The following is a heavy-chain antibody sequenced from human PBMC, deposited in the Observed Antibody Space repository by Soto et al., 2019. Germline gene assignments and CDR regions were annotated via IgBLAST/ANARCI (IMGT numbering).Heavy chain of an antibody. D-gene: IGHD5-18*01. V-gene: IGHV3-11*01. CDR2: ISGSGSTI. J-gene: IGHJ4*02. CDR1: GFTFSDYY. CDR3: ARCKWIQLWLGDY. Sequence: GGSLRLSCAASGFTFSDYYMNWIRQAPGKGLEWVSCISGSGSTIYYADSVKGRFTISRDNAKNSLYLQMNSLKASDTAMYYCARCKWIQLWLGDYWGQGTLVTVSS.